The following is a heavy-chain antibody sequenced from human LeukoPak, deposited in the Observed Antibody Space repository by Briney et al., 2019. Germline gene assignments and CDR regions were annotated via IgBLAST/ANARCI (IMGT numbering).Heavy chain of an antibody. CDR1: GYTFTTYY. CDR2: ITPNNGRP. CDR3: ARDQIQVWYMVWRFDY. V-gene: IGHV1-46*01. J-gene: IGHJ4*02. Sequence: ASVKVSCKTSGYTFTTYYIHWIRQAPGQGLEWMGVITPNNGRPTYAQKFQGRVTVTMDTATSTVYMELSSLGSDDTAIYYCARDQIQVWYMVWRFDYWGQGTLVSVSS. D-gene: IGHD5-18*01.